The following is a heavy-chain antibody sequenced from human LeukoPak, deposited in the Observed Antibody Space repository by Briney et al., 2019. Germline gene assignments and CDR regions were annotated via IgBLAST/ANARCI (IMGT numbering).Heavy chain of an antibody. CDR3: ARDSRSYEKSGYYHFDY. CDR2: IYHNGSP. V-gene: IGHV4-59*01. CDR1: GASLMSYY. J-gene: IGHJ4*02. D-gene: IGHD3-22*01. Sequence: SETLSLTCTVSGASLMSYYWNWIRQPPGKGLEWIGYIYHNGSPKYNPSLKSRVTMSQDTSKSQFSLKLTSVTAADAAVYFCARDSRSYEKSGYYHFDYWGQGSPVTVSS.